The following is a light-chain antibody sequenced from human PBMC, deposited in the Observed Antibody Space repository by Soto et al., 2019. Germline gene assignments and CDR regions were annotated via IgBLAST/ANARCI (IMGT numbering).Light chain of an antibody. Sequence: ESVLTQSPATLSLSPGERVSLSCRASQSVGSYFAWYQQKPGQPPRLLIYDATKRAPGILARFSGSGSGTDFTLTISSLDAGDFAVYYCQQRSHWPSFTFGPGTTV. CDR1: QSVGSY. V-gene: IGKV3-11*01. J-gene: IGKJ3*01. CDR3: QQRSHWPSFT. CDR2: DAT.